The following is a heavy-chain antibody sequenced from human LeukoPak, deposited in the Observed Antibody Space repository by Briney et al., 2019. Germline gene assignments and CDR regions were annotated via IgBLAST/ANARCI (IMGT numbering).Heavy chain of an antibody. V-gene: IGHV3-7*01. CDR1: AFTLRNSW. J-gene: IGHJ4*02. D-gene: IGHD1-26*01. CDR2: IEQDGREK. CDR3: ARERQGSSYYDGKESFDY. Sequence: GGSLRLSCVAPAFTLRNSWLSWVRQVLGRGREWVANIEQDGREKNDVESVKGRFTISRDNGKYSLYLEMNSLRSEDTAVYFCARERQGSSYYDGKESFDYWGQGTLVTVSS.